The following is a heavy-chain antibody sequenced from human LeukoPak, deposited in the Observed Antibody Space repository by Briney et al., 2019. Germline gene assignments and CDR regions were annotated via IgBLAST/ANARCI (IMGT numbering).Heavy chain of an antibody. J-gene: IGHJ4*02. D-gene: IGHD4-17*01. CDR3: ARGNSFSYGDFPYFGY. CDR2: IWYDGSNK. CDR1: GFTFSSYG. V-gene: IGHV3-33*01. Sequence: GGSLRLSCAASGFTFSSYGMHWVRQAPGKGLEWVAVIWYDGSNKYYADSVKGRFTISRDNSKNTRYLQMNSLRAEDTAVYYCARGNSFSYGDFPYFGYWGQGTLVTVSS.